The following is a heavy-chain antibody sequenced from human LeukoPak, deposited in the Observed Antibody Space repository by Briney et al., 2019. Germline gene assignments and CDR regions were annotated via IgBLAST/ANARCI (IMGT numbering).Heavy chain of an antibody. CDR3: ARGGVYHGFDI. CDR1: GFTFSSYW. CDR2: IKSDGYGT. V-gene: IGHV3-74*01. J-gene: IGHJ3*02. D-gene: IGHD5/OR15-5a*01. Sequence: GGSLRLSCAASGFTFSSYWMHWVRQAPGKGLVWVSRIKSDGYGTIYADSVKGRFTFSRDNAKNTVYLQMNSLREEDTAIYYCARGGVYHGFDIWGQGTVVTVSS.